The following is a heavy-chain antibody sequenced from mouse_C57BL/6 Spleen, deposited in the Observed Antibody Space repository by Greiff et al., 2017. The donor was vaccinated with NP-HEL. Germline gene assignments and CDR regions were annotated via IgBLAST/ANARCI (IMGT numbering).Heavy chain of an antibody. CDR1: GYTFTSYW. CDR3: ARPTGRGNYYAMDY. Sequence: VQLQQSGAELVRPGTSVKLSCKASGYTFTSYWMHWVKQRPGQGLEWIGVIDPSDSYTNYNQKFKGKATLTVDTSSSTAYMQLSSLTSEDSAVYYCARPTGRGNYYAMDYWGQGTSVTVSS. J-gene: IGHJ4*01. V-gene: IGHV1-59*01. D-gene: IGHD4-1*02. CDR2: IDPSDSYT.